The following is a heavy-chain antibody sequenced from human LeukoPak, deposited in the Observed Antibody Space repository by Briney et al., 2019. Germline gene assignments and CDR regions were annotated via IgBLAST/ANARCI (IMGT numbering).Heavy chain of an antibody. CDR1: GFTFSSYS. D-gene: IGHD3-16*01. V-gene: IGHV3-48*01. CDR3: AKDLGYDYVWGEGNLYDY. CDR2: ISSSSTTI. J-gene: IGHJ4*02. Sequence: GGSLRLSCAASGFTFSSYSMMWVRQAPGKGLEWVSYISSSSTTIHYADSVKGRFTISRDNSKNTMYLLMNSLRVEDTAEYYCAKDLGYDYVWGEGNLYDYWGQGILVTVSS.